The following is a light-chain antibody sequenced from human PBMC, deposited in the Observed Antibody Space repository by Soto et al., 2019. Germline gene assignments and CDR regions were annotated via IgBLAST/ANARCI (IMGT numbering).Light chain of an antibody. CDR3: ALWDGSLYV. CDR1: SSDIGKYT. V-gene: IGLV1-44*01. CDR2: GNS. Sequence: QTLLTEPPSSSGTPGQRVTISCSGSSSDIGKYTFNWYQHLPGTAPKLLIYGNSQRPLGVPVRFSGSKSGTSASLAISGLQSEDEALYYCALWDGSLYVFGFGTKVTVL. J-gene: IGLJ1*01.